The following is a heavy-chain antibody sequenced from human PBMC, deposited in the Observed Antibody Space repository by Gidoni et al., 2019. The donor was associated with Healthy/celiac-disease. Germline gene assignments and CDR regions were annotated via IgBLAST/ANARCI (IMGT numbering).Heavy chain of an antibody. V-gene: IGHV3-21*01. CDR2: ISRSRRYI. Sequence: EVQLVESGGGLVKPGGSLRLSCAASGFPFSSYSMNWVRQAPGKGLEWVSSISRSRRYIYYADSVKGRFTISRDNAKNSLYLQMNSLRAEDTAVYYCARDGPPKDAFDIWGQGTMVTVSS. J-gene: IGHJ3*02. CDR1: GFPFSSYS. CDR3: ARDGPPKDAFDI.